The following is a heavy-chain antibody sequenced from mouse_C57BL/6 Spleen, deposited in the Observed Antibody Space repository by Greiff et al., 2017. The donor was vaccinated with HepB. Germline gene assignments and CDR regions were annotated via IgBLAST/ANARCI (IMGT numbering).Heavy chain of an antibody. D-gene: IGHD2-1*01. CDR3: SRDGNYYAMDY. J-gene: IGHJ4*01. CDR2: ISSGGDYI. CDR1: GFTFSSYA. V-gene: IGHV5-9-1*02. Sequence: EVKLVESGEGLVKPGGSLKLSCAASGFTFSSYAMSWVRQTPEKRLEWVAYISSGGDYIYYADTVKGRFTISRDNARNTLYLQMSSLESEDTAMYYFSRDGNYYAMDYWGQGTSVTVSS.